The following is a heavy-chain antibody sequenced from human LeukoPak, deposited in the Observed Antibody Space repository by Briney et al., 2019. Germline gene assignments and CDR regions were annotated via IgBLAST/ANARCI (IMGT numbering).Heavy chain of an antibody. Sequence: SENPSHTCTVTGGSISSYYWSWIRQPPGKGQEWIGYIYYSGSTNYNPSLKSRVTISVDTSKNQFSLKLSSVTAADTFFFQSEDGIRDFDWLSVKDDAFDIWGQGTMVTVSS. CDR1: GGSISSYY. CDR3: EDGIRDFDWLSVKDDAFDI. V-gene: IGHV4-59*08. CDR2: IYYSGST. J-gene: IGHJ3*02. D-gene: IGHD3-9*01.